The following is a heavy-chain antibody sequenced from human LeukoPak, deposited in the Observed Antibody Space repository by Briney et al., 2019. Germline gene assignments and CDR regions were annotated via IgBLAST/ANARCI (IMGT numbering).Heavy chain of an antibody. CDR3: GRIQPGLLDY. CDR2: IYYSGST. CDR1: GGSISSSGYY. D-gene: IGHD5-18*01. Sequence: SETLSLTCTVSGGSISSSGYYWGWVRQPPGEGLEWIGSIYYSGSTYYSPSLKSRVTISVDTSKNQFSLKLSSVTAADTAVYYCGRIQPGLLDYWGQGTLVTVSS. J-gene: IGHJ4*02. V-gene: IGHV4-39*01.